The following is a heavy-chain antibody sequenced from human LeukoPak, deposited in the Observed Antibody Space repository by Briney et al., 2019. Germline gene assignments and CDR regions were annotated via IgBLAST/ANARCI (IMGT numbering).Heavy chain of an antibody. CDR2: IKKDGSEK. CDR1: GFTFSSYW. D-gene: IGHD3-3*01. CDR3: AKEALRFLAGPLDY. Sequence: GGPLRLSCAASGFTFSSYWMSWVRQAPGKGLEWVANIKKDGSEKYYVDSVKGRFTISRDKSKNTLYLQMNSLRAEDTAVYYCAKEALRFLAGPLDYWGQGTLVTVSS. V-gene: IGHV3-7*01. J-gene: IGHJ4*02.